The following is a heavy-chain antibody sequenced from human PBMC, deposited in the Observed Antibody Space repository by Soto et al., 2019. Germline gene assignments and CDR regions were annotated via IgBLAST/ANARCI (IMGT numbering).Heavy chain of an antibody. V-gene: IGHV1-69*06. CDR3: ARDPRVGIAGRLNYYYYGMDV. J-gene: IGHJ6*02. Sequence: ASVKVSCKASGGTFSSYALSWVRQAPGQGLEWMGGIIPIFGTANYAQKFQGRVTITADKSTGTAYMELSSLRSEDTAMYYCARDPRVGIAGRLNYYYYGMDVWGQGTTVTVSS. D-gene: IGHD6-6*01. CDR2: IIPIFGTA. CDR1: GGTFSSYA.